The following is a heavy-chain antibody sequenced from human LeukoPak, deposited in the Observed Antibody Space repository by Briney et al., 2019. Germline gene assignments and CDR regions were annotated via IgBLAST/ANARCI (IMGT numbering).Heavy chain of an antibody. CDR2: IKGSSSDT. J-gene: IGHJ5*02. CDR1: GFTFSDYY. Sequence: GGSLRLSCAASGFTFSDYYMTWIRQAPGRGLEWISYIKGSSSDTKYADSVKGRFTISRDNAKNSVYLLMNSLRAEDTAVYYCARRGTTYCTVDSCHPHWFDPCGQGTLVTVSS. V-gene: IGHV3-11*03. CDR3: ARRGTTYCTVDSCHPHWFDP. D-gene: IGHD2-15*01.